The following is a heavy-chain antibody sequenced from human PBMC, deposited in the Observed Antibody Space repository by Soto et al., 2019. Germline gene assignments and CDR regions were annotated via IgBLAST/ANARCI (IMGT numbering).Heavy chain of an antibody. CDR3: TKAQGAGSYYNWFDP. Sequence: LRLSCAASGFNFGEYAIHWVRQVPGKGLEWVSGISWNRDTIGYADSVEGRFIISRDNAKNSLYLQMNSLRVEDTALYYCTKAQGAGSYYNWFDPWGQGTLVTVSS. V-gene: IGHV3-9*01. J-gene: IGHJ5*02. CDR1: GFNFGEYA. CDR2: ISWNRDTI. D-gene: IGHD3-10*01.